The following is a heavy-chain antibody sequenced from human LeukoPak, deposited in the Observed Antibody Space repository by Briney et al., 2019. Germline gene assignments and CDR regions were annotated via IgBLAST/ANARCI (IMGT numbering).Heavy chain of an antibody. Sequence: ASVKVSCKVSGYTLTELSMHWVRQAPGKGLEWMGGFDPEDGETIYAQKFQGRVTMTEDTSTDTAYMELSSLRSEDTAVYYCATQRARYTLTGYYSYHFDYWGQGTLVTVSS. V-gene: IGHV1-24*01. CDR2: FDPEDGET. J-gene: IGHJ4*02. D-gene: IGHD3-9*01. CDR1: GYTLTELS. CDR3: ATQRARYTLTGYYSYHFDY.